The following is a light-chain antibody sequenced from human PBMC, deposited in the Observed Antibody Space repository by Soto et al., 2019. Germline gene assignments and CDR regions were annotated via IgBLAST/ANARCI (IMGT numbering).Light chain of an antibody. V-gene: IGKV3-20*01. Sequence: EIVLTQSPGTLSLSPGERATLSCRASQSVSNNYLAWYQQKPGQAPRLLIYSVSSRATGIPDRFSGSGSGTDFTLTISRLEPEDFAVYYCQQYGSSPKTFGQGTKVEIK. CDR1: QSVSNNY. J-gene: IGKJ1*01. CDR3: QQYGSSPKT. CDR2: SVS.